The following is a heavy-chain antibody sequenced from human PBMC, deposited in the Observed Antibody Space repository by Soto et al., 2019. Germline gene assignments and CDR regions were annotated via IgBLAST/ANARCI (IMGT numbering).Heavy chain of an antibody. Sequence: QVQLVQSGAEVKKPGASRKVSCQASGYSFSDYGIAWVRQAPGQGLAWVGWISTYNGNTNYAQKFQGRVTMTTDTSANTAYMELRSLRSDDTAMYYCARYGYSSGWYLGTGMDVWGQGTPVTVSS. CDR3: ARYGYSSGWYLGTGMDV. V-gene: IGHV1-18*04. CDR2: ISTYNGNT. D-gene: IGHD6-19*01. CDR1: GYSFSDYG. J-gene: IGHJ6*02.